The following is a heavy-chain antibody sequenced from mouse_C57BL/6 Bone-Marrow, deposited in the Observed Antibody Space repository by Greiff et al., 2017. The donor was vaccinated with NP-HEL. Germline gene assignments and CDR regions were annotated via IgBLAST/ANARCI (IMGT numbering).Heavy chain of an antibody. CDR3: TRAGSKHYAMDY. J-gene: IGHJ4*01. D-gene: IGHD2-5*01. V-gene: IGHV1-54*01. CDR1: GYAFTNYL. Sequence: QVQLQQSGAELVRPGTSVKVSCKASGYAFTNYLMEWVKQRPGQGLEWIGVINPGSGGTNYNEKFKGKATLTADKSSSTAYMQLSSLTSEDTAVYYCTRAGSKHYAMDYWGQGTSVTVSS. CDR2: INPGSGGT.